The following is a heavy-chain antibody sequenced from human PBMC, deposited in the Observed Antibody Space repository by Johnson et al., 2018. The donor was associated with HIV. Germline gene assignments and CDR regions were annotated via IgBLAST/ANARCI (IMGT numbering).Heavy chain of an antibody. CDR1: GFTVSSNY. J-gene: IGHJ3*02. V-gene: IGHV3-66*01. CDR2: IFSGGST. D-gene: IGHD3-16*02. Sequence: VQLVESGGGLVQPGGSLRLSCAASGFTVSSNYMSWVRQAPGKGLEWVSIIFSGGSTYYADSVKGRFTISRDNSKNTLYLQINSLRAEDTAVYYCARENYDYVWESYRKGGAFDIWGQGTMVTVSS. CDR3: ARENYDYVWESYRKGGAFDI.